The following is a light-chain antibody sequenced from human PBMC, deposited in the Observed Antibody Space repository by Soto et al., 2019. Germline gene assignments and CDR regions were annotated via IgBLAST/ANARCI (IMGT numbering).Light chain of an antibody. J-gene: IGKJ1*01. CDR2: AAS. CDR3: LQHNSYPAWT. CDR1: QGISNY. Sequence: DIQMTQSPSAMSASVGDRVTITCRASQGISNYLAWFQQKPGKVPKRLIYAASSLQSGVPSRFSGSGSGTEFTLTISSLQTKAFAAYYRLQHNSYPAWTFGQGTQVEIK. V-gene: IGKV1-17*03.